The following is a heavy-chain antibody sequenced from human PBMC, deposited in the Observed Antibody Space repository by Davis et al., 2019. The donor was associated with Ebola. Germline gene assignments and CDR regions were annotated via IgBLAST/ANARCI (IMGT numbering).Heavy chain of an antibody. CDR3: NIVVIISHLSDY. V-gene: IGHV4-34*01. D-gene: IGHD3-22*01. CDR1: GGPFGDYY. J-gene: IGHJ4*02. Sequence: SQTLSLTCAVYGGPFGDYYFNWFRLPPGKGLQWIGEISHSGSVKYNPSLRSRVIISAGSSNNQFSLKLHSVTAADTAVYYCNIVVIISHLSDYWGQGHLVTVSS. CDR2: ISHSGSV.